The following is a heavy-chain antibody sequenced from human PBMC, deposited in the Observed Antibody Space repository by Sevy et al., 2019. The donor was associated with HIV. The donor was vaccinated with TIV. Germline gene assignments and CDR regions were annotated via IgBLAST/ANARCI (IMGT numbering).Heavy chain of an antibody. J-gene: IGHJ6*02. V-gene: IGHV3-48*01. CDR2: ISISSSTI. CDR3: ARGIVVVRGYGMDV. D-gene: IGHD3-22*01. CDR1: GFTFSSYS. Sequence: GGSLRLSCAASGFTFSSYSMNWVRQAPGKGLEWVSYISISSSTIYYADSVKGRFTISRDNAKNSLYLQMNSLRAEDTAVYYCARGIVVVRGYGMDVWGQGTTVTVSS.